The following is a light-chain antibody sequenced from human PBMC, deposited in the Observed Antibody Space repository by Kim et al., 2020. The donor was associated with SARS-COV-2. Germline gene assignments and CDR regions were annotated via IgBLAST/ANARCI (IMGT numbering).Light chain of an antibody. CDR3: NSRDSSGNHWV. Sequence: ALGQTVRITCQGDSLRSYYASWYQQKPGQAPVLVIYGKNNRPSGIPDRFADSSSGNTASLTITGAQAEDEADYYCNSRDSSGNHWVFGGGTQLTVL. J-gene: IGLJ3*02. V-gene: IGLV3-19*01. CDR1: SLRSYY. CDR2: GKN.